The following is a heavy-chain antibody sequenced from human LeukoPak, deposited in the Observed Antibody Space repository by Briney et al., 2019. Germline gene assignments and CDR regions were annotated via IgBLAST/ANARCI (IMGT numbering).Heavy chain of an antibody. J-gene: IGHJ6*03. Sequence: ASVKVSCQASGYTFTSYDINWVRQATGQRLEWMGWMNPNSGNTSYAQKFQGRVTMTRNTSISTAYMEPSSLRSEDTAVYYCARGHSDYGDHPEGYYYYMDVWGKGTTVTISS. CDR1: GYTFTSYD. V-gene: IGHV1-8*01. CDR3: ARGHSDYGDHPEGYYYYMDV. CDR2: MNPNSGNT. D-gene: IGHD4-17*01.